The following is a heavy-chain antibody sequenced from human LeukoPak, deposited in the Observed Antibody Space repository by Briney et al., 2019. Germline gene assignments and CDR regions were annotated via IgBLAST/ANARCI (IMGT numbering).Heavy chain of an antibody. CDR1: GFTFSSYG. CDR3: ARYSPYYYYGMGV. J-gene: IGHJ6*02. Sequence: GGSLRLSCAASGFTFSSYGMHWVRQAPGKGLGWVAFIRYDGSNKYYADSVKGRFTISRDNSKNTLYLQMNSLRAEDTAVYYCARYSPYYYYGMGVWGQGTTVTVSS. CDR2: IRYDGSNK. V-gene: IGHV3-30*02. D-gene: IGHD2-15*01.